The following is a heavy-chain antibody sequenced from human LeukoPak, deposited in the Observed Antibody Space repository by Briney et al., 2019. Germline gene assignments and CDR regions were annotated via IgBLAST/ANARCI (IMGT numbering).Heavy chain of an antibody. V-gene: IGHV3-23*01. CDR1: GFTLSSYA. J-gene: IGHJ4*02. CDR2: ISGSGGST. CDR3: AKAFVTTLTTFDY. D-gene: IGHD4-17*01. Sequence: GGSLRLSCAASGFTLSSYAMTWVRQAPGKGLECVSAISGSGGSTYYADSVKGRFTISRDNSKNTLYLQMNNLRAEDTAVYYCAKAFVTTLTTFDYWGQGILVTVSS.